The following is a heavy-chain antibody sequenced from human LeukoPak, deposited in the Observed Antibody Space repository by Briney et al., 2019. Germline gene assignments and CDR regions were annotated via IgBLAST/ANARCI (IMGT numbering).Heavy chain of an antibody. Sequence: GASVKVSCKASGGTFSSYAISWVRQAPGQGLEWMGGIIPIFGTANYAQKFQGRVTITADESTSTAYMGLSSLRSEDTAVYYCARDLDGYYYDSSGYYHTLRYWGQGTLVTVSS. CDR3: ARDLDGYYYDSSGYYHTLRY. D-gene: IGHD3-22*01. V-gene: IGHV1-69*13. J-gene: IGHJ4*02. CDR1: GGTFSSYA. CDR2: IIPIFGTA.